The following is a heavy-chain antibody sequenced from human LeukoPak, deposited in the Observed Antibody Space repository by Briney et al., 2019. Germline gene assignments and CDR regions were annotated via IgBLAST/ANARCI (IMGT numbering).Heavy chain of an antibody. CDR2: INSSSTYI. J-gene: IGHJ4*02. D-gene: IGHD3-10*01. V-gene: IGHV3-21*01. Sequence: QAPXXXREGXXCINSSSTYIYYADSVKSRFTISRDNAKNSLYLQMNSLRAEDTAVYYCARDTHYYGSGSSFGYWGQGTLVTVSS. CDR3: ARDTHYYGSGSSFGY.